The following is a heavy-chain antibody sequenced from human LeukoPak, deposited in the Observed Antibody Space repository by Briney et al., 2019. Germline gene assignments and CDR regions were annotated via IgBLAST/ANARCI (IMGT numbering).Heavy chain of an antibody. D-gene: IGHD3-22*01. Sequence: GGSLRLSCAASGFTFSSYAMHWVRQAPDKGLEWVAVISYDGSNKYYADSVKGRFTISRDNSKNTLYLQMNSLRAEDTAVYYCARNLHYYDSSGYYLDYWGQGTLVTVSS. J-gene: IGHJ4*02. CDR1: GFTFSSYA. V-gene: IGHV3-30-3*01. CDR3: ARNLHYYDSSGYYLDY. CDR2: ISYDGSNK.